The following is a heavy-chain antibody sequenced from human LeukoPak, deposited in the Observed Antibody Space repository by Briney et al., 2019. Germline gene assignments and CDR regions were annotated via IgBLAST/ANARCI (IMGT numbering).Heavy chain of an antibody. J-gene: IGHJ4*02. CDR2: IYHSGST. Sequence: TSETLSLTCTVSGYSISSGYYWGWIRQPPGKGLEWIGSIYHSGSTYYNPSLKSRVTISVDKSKNQFSLKLSSVTAADTAVYYCARSSGWYNGAIDYWGQGTLVTVSS. V-gene: IGHV4-38-2*02. CDR3: ARSSGWYNGAIDY. CDR1: GYSISSGYY. D-gene: IGHD6-19*01.